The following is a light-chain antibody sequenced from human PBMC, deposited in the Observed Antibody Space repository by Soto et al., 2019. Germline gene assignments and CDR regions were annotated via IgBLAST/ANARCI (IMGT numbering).Light chain of an antibody. CDR1: QSVSSSD. CDR3: HQYDSSPLT. CDR2: GAS. J-gene: IGKJ4*01. V-gene: IGKV3-20*01. Sequence: EIVLTQSPGTLSLSPGERATLSCRASQSVSSSDLAWYQQKPGQAPRLLIYGASSRATGIPDRFSGSGSGTDFTLSISRLEPEDFAVYYCHQYDSSPLTVGGGTKVEIK.